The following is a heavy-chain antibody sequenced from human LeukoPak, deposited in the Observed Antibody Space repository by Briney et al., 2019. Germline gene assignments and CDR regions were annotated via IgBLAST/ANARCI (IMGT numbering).Heavy chain of an antibody. Sequence: TSETLSLTCTVSGYTISSGYYWGWIRQPPGKGLEWIGSIYHSGSTYYNPSLKSRVTISVDTSKNQFSLKLSSVTAADTAVYYCARGRDLGTKYYDFWSGYYSGFWFDPWGQGTLVTVSS. CDR1: GYTISSGYY. CDR2: IYHSGST. D-gene: IGHD3-3*01. V-gene: IGHV4-38-2*02. CDR3: ARGRDLGTKYYDFWSGYYSGFWFDP. J-gene: IGHJ5*02.